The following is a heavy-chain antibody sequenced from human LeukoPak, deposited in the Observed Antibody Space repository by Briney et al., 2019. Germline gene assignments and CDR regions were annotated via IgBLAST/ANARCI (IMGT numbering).Heavy chain of an antibody. D-gene: IGHD2-21*02. Sequence: GESLKISCEASGYIFPNYWIGWVRQVPGKGLDWMGLIHPGDSDTRYSPSFQGQVTISVDKSITTAYLQWSSLQASDAAIYFCARVVVVTSTQWYFDLWGRGSLVTVFS. V-gene: IGHV5-51*01. CDR3: ARVVVVTSTQWYFDL. J-gene: IGHJ2*01. CDR2: IHPGDSDT. CDR1: GYIFPNYW.